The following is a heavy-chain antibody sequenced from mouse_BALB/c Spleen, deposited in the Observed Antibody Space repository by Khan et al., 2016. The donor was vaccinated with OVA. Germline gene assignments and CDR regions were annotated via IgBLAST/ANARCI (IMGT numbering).Heavy chain of an antibody. CDR3: TRDGNYAHWYFDV. D-gene: IGHD2-1*01. J-gene: IGHJ1*01. V-gene: IGHV5-6-4*01. Sequence: EVELVESGGGLVKPGGSLKLSCAASGFSFSTYTMSWVRQTPEKRLEWVATISSGSTYTYYPDSVRGRFTIYRDNAKTTLYLQMSSMKSEDTAMYYCTRDGNYAHWYFDVWGAGTTVTVSS. CDR2: ISSGSTYT. CDR1: GFSFSTYT.